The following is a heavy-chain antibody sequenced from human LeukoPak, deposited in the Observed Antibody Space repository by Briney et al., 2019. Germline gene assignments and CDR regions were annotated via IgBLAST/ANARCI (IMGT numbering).Heavy chain of an antibody. CDR2: IYYSGST. CDR3: ARAGLGEAFDY. V-gene: IGHV4-59*01. CDR1: GGSISSYY. Sequence: PSETLSLTCTVSGGSISSYYWSWIRQPPGKGLEWIGYIYYSGSTNYNPSLKSRVTISVDTSKNQFSLKLSSVTAADTAVYYCARAGLGEAFDYWGQGTLVTVPS. J-gene: IGHJ4*02. D-gene: IGHD3-10*01.